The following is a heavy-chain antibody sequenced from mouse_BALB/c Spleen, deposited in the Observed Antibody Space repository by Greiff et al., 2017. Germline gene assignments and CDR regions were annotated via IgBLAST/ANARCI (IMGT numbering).Heavy chain of an antibody. D-gene: IGHD1-2*01. CDR1: GYTFTDYV. Sequence: QVQLQQSGPELVKPGASVKMSCKASGYTFTDYVISWVKQRTGQGLEWIGEIYPGSGSTYYNEKFKGKATLTADKSSNTAYMELARLTSEDSAIYYCAQEGTTASWFAYWGQGTLVTVSA. CDR2: IYPGSGST. V-gene: IGHV1-81*01. J-gene: IGHJ3*01. CDR3: AQEGTTASWFAY.